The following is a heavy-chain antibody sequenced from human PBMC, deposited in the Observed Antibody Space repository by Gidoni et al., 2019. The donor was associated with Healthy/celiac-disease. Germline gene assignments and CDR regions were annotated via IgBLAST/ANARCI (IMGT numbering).Heavy chain of an antibody. Sequence: QVQLVESGGGLVKPGGSLRLSCAAAGFTFSDYYMSWIRQAPGKGLEWVSYISSSGSTIYYADSVKGRFTISRDNAKNSLYLQMNSLRAEDTAVYYCARDWELVGATSVGPPIPNYFDYWGQGTLVTVSS. CDR1: GFTFSDYY. D-gene: IGHD1-26*01. CDR2: ISSSGSTI. CDR3: ARDWELVGATSVGPPIPNYFDY. J-gene: IGHJ4*02. V-gene: IGHV3-11*01.